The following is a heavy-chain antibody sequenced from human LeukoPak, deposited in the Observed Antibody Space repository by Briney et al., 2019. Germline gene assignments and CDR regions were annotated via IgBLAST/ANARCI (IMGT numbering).Heavy chain of an antibody. CDR3: ARGSGSYYGDLVSAFDI. CDR1: GFIFSSYG. D-gene: IGHD1-26*01. J-gene: IGHJ3*02. CDR2: IRYDGRNK. V-gene: IGHV3-30*02. Sequence: GGSLRLSCAASGFIFSSYGMHWVRQAPGKGLEWVAFIRYDGRNKYYADSVKGRFTISRDNSKNTLYLQMNSLRAEDTAVYYCARGSGSYYGDLVSAFDIWGQGTMVTVSS.